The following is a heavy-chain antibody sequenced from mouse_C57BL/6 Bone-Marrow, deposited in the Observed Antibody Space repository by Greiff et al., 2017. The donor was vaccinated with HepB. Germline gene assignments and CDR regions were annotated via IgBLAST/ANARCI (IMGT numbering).Heavy chain of an antibody. CDR1: GFTFSSYA. CDR3: ARDFDYDGGY. CDR2: ISDGGSYT. Sequence: EVQVVESGGGLVKPGGSLKLSCAASGFTFSSYAMSWVRQTPEKRLEWVATISDGGSYTYYPDNVKGRFTSSRDNAKNNLYLQMSHLKSEDTAMYYCARDFDYDGGYWGQGTTLTVSS. V-gene: IGHV5-4*01. J-gene: IGHJ2*01. D-gene: IGHD2-4*01.